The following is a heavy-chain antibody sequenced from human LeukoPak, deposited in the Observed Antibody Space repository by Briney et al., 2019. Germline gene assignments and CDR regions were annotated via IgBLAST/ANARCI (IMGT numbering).Heavy chain of an antibody. CDR1: GFTVSSNY. D-gene: IGHD3-10*01. CDR3: ATFPHVRGPDY. J-gene: IGHJ4*01. Sequence: GGSLRLSCAASGFTVSSNYMSWVRQAPGKGLEWVSVIYSGGSTYYADSVKGRFTISRDNSKNTLYLQMNSLRAEDTAVYYCATFPHVRGPDYWGHGTLVTVSS. CDR2: IYSGGST. V-gene: IGHV3-66*01.